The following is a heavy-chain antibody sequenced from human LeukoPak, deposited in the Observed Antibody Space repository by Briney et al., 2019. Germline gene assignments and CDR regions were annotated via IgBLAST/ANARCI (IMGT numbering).Heavy chain of an antibody. Sequence: ASVKVSCKAAGYTFSRYYVHWVRQAPGQGLEWMGIINPSGGSTSYAQKFQGRVTMTRDTSTSTVYMELSSLRSEDTAVYYCARDVCSGGSCYHYFDYWGQGTLVTVSS. V-gene: IGHV1-46*01. CDR3: ARDVCSGGSCYHYFDY. D-gene: IGHD2-15*01. CDR2: INPSGGST. CDR1: GYTFSRYY. J-gene: IGHJ4*02.